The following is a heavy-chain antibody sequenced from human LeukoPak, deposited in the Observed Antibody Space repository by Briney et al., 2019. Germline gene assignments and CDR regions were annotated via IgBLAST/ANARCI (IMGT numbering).Heavy chain of an antibody. CDR2: INPNSGST. Sequence: ASVKVSCKASSYTFTSYGISWVRQAPGQGLEWMGWINPNSGSTDYAQNFQGRVTMTRDTSISTAYMELSSLRTDDTAVYHCGRVRAPSFTQGGFDYWGQGALVTVSS. V-gene: IGHV1-2*02. J-gene: IGHJ4*02. CDR1: SYTFTSYG. CDR3: GRVRAPSFTQGGFDY. D-gene: IGHD3-16*01.